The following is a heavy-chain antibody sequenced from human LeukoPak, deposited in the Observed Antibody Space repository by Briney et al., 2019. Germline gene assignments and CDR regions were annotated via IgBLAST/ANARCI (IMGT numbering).Heavy chain of an antibody. CDR1: GFTFSRYS. CDR3: ARIAVTYTFDY. CDR2: ISTSSSYI. J-gene: IGHJ4*02. V-gene: IGHV3-21*01. D-gene: IGHD4-17*01. Sequence: GGSLRLSCAASGFTFSRYSMNWVRQAPGKGLEWVSSISTSSSYIYYADSVKGRFTSSRDNAKNSLYLQMNSLRAEDTAVYYCARIAVTYTFDYWGQGTPVTVSS.